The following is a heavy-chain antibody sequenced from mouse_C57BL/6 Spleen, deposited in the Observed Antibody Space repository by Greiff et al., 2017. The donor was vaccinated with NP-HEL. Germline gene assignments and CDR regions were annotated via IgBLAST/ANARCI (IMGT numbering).Heavy chain of an antibody. V-gene: IGHV5-16*01. CDR3: ARDGDGTFDY. J-gene: IGHJ2*01. Sequence: EVMLVESEGGLVQPGSSMKLSCTASGFTFSDYYMAWVRQVPEKGLEWVANINYDGSSTYYLDSLKSRFIISRDNAKNILYLQMSSLKSEDTATYYCARDGDGTFDYWGQGTTLTVSS. CDR1: GFTFSDYY. D-gene: IGHD2-1*01. CDR2: INYDGSST.